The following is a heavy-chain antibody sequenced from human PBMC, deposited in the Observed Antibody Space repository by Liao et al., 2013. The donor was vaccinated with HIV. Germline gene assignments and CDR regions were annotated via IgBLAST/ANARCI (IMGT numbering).Heavy chain of an antibody. Sequence: QVQLQESGPGLVKPSETLSLTCTVSGGSISSYYWSWIRQPAGKGLEWIGRIYTSGSTNYNPSLKSRVTISVDTSKNQFSLKLSSVTAADTAVYYCARYFPDYYYYYMDVWGKGTTVTVSS. CDR3: ARYFPDYYYYYMDV. CDR2: IYTSGST. V-gene: IGHV4-4*07. CDR1: GGSISSYY. J-gene: IGHJ6*03. D-gene: IGHD2/OR15-2a*01.